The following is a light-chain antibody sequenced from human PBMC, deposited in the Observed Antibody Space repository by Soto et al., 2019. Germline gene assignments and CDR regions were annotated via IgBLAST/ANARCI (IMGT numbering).Light chain of an antibody. CDR1: QSIRSW. CDR2: KAS. Sequence: DIQMTQSPSTLSASVGDRVTITCRASQSIRSWLAWYQQKPGTAPKLLIYKASTLQSGVPARFSGSGSGTEFTLTISSLQPDDSATYYCQQYNDNWTCGQGTKVE. CDR3: QQYNDNWT. J-gene: IGKJ1*01. V-gene: IGKV1-5*03.